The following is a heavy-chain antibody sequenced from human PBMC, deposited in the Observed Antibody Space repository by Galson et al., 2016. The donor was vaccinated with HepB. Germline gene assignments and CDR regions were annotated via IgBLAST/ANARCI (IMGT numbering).Heavy chain of an antibody. J-gene: IGHJ4*02. CDR1: GYIITNYY. Sequence: SVKVSCKASGYIITNYYMHWVRQAPGQGLEWMGLINPLDGTTAYAQKFQGRATLTRDTSMNTLYLSLDGLTSDDSAVYFCAREVGFYHYIDYWGQGTLVAVSS. D-gene: IGHD3-16*01. CDR3: AREVGFYHYIDY. V-gene: IGHV1-46*01. CDR2: INPLDGTT.